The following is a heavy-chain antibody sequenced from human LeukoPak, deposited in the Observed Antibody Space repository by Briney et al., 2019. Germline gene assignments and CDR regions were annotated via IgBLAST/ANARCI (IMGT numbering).Heavy chain of an antibody. J-gene: IGHJ6*02. CDR1: GYTFTSYG. D-gene: IGHD3-3*01. CDR2: ISAYNGNT. CDR3: ARDPITIFGVASLTDV. Sequence: ASVKVSCKASGYTFTSYGISWVRQAPGQGLEWMGWISAYNGNTNYAQKLQGRVTMTTDTSTSTAHMELRSLRSDDTAVYYCARDPITIFGVASLTDVWGQGTTVIVSS. V-gene: IGHV1-18*01.